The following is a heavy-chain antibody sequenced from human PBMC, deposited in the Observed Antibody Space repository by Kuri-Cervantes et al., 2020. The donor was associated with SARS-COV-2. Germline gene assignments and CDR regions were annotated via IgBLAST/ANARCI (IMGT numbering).Heavy chain of an antibody. CDR2: ISGSGGST. CDR1: GFTFSSYS. D-gene: IGHD4-17*01. V-gene: IGHV3-23*01. CDR3: AKVRRTTVTPSGAFDI. J-gene: IGHJ3*02. Sequence: GGSLRLSCAASGFTFSSYSMNWVRQAPGKGLEWVSAISGSGGSTYYADSAKGRFTISRDNSKNTLYLQMNSLRAEDTAVYYCAKVRRTTVTPSGAFDIWGQGTMVTVSS.